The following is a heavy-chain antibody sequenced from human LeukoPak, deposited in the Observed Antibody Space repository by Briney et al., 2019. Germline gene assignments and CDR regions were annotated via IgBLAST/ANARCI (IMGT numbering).Heavy chain of an antibody. Sequence: ASVKVSCKASGYTFTGYYMHWVRQAPGQGLEWMGWINPNSGGTNYAQKFQGRVTMTRDTSISTAYMELSRLRSDHTAVYYCARGAGAAAGTYYYYYMDVWGKGTTVTVSS. V-gene: IGHV1-2*02. J-gene: IGHJ6*03. CDR1: GYTFTGYY. CDR2: INPNSGGT. D-gene: IGHD6-13*01. CDR3: ARGAGAAAGTYYYYYMDV.